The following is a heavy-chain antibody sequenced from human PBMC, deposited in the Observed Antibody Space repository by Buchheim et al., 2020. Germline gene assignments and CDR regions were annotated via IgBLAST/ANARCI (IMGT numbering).Heavy chain of an antibody. CDR3: VKDLGISMVTQPYY. Sequence: EVQLLESGGGPVLPGGSLRLSCVGSGFTFSDPYMDWVRQAPGKGLEWVSAIVEGGGTSYYADPVKGRFTISRDDSTSTLYLPMDSLTVEDTATYFCVKDLGISMVTQPYYWGQGTL. CDR2: IVEGGGTS. D-gene: IGHD3-10*01. CDR1: GFTFSDPY. V-gene: IGHV3-23*01. J-gene: IGHJ4*02.